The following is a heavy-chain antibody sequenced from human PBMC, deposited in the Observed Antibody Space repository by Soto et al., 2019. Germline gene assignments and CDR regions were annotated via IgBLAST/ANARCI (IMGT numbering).Heavy chain of an antibody. D-gene: IGHD2-2*01. CDR2: IYYSGST. J-gene: IGHJ4*02. CDR1: GGSISSGGYY. V-gene: IGHV4-31*03. CDR3: ARNGGLGYCSSTSCYAY. Sequence: PSETLSLTCTVSGGSISSGGYYWSWIRQHPGKGLEWIGYIYYSGSTYYNPSLKSRVTISVDTSKNQFSLKLSSVTAADTAVYYCARNGGLGYCSSTSCYAYWGQGTLVTVSS.